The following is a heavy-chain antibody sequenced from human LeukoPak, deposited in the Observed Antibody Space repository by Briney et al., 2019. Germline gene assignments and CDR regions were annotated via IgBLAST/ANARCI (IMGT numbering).Heavy chain of an antibody. CDR2: IKKDGSEK. J-gene: IGHJ3*02. CDR1: GFNFGTYW. CDR3: ARQETSSYNGAFDI. V-gene: IGHV3-7*01. D-gene: IGHD1-26*01. Sequence: PGGSLRLSCAASGFNFGTYWMSWVRQAPGKGLEWVANIKKDGSEKYYVDSVKGRFTISRDNAKNSLYLQINSLRADDTAVYYCARQETSSYNGAFDIWGQGTMVTVSS.